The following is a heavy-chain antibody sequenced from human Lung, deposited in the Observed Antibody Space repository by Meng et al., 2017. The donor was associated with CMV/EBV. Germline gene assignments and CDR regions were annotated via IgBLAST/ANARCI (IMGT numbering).Heavy chain of an antibody. V-gene: IGHV3-30-3*01. CDR2: ISYDGTNK. J-gene: IGHJ4*02. Sequence: GGSLRLSCAASGFTFSSYAMHWVRQAPGKGLEWVAVISYDGTNKYYADSVKGRFTISRDNSKSTLYPQMNSLRAEDTAVCYCARDQFDSWGQGALVTVSS. CDR1: GFTFSSYA. CDR3: ARDQFDS.